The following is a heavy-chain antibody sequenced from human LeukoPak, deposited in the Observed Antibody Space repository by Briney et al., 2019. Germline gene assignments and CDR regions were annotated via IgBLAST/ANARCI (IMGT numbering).Heavy chain of an antibody. CDR3: ARAAAPGTLYYFDY. D-gene: IGHD6-13*01. V-gene: IGHV3-66*02. J-gene: IGHJ4*02. CDR1: GFTVSSNY. CDR2: IYSGGTT. Sequence: GGSLRLSCAASGFTVSSNYMNWVRQAPGKGLEWVSVIYSGGTTYYADSVKGRFTISRDNSKNTPYLQMNSLRAEDTAVHYCARAAAPGTLYYFDYWGQGTLVTVSS.